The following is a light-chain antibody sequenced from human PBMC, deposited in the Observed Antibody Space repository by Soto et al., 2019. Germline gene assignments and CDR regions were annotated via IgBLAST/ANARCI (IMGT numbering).Light chain of an antibody. CDR1: QSVSSY. V-gene: IGKV3-11*01. J-gene: IGKJ4*01. CDR2: DAS. Sequence: EIVLTQSPATLSLSPGERATLSCRASQSVSSYLAWYQQKPGQAPRLLIYDASNRATGIPARFSGSGSGTDFAPTIRTPDLEDLEVYSGKQRSNGPPTFGGGTKVEIK. CDR3: KQRSNGPPT.